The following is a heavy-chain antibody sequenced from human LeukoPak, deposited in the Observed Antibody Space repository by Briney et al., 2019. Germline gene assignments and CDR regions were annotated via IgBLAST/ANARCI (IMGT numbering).Heavy chain of an antibody. D-gene: IGHD3-22*01. CDR1: GGSISSHY. CDR3: ARSRYYDSSGFSVDAFDI. CDR2: IYYSEST. J-gene: IGHJ3*02. V-gene: IGHV4-59*11. Sequence: SETLSLTCTVSGGSISSHYWGWIRQPPGKGLEWIGYIYYSESTNYNPSLKSRVTISVDTSKNQFSLKLSSVTAADTAVYYCARSRYYDSSGFSVDAFDIWGQGTMVTVSS.